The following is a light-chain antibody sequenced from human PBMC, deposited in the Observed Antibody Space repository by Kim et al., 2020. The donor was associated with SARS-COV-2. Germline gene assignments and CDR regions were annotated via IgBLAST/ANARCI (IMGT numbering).Light chain of an antibody. CDR3: QQSYSTPLT. CDR2: AAS. V-gene: IGKV1-39*01. Sequence: ASVGDRVPFTCRASHSISNYLNWYQQKPGKAPKLLIYAASSLQSGVPSRFSGSGSGTYFTLSISSLQPEDFASYYCQQSYSTPLTFGGGTKVDIK. CDR1: HSISNY. J-gene: IGKJ4*01.